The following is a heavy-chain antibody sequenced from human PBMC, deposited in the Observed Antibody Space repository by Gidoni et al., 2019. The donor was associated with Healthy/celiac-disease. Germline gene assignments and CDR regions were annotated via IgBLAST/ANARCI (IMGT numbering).Heavy chain of an antibody. CDR3: AREAYSSSVAGEYYFDY. Sequence: QVQLQEAGPGLGKPSETLSLTCTVAGGAISSYNWSWIRQPAGKGLEWIGRIYTSGSPNYNPSLKSRVTMSVDTSKNQFSLKLSSVTAADTAVYYCAREAYSSSVAGEYYFDYWGQGTLVTVSS. V-gene: IGHV4-4*07. CDR1: GGAISSYN. CDR2: IYTSGSP. J-gene: IGHJ4*02. D-gene: IGHD6-6*01.